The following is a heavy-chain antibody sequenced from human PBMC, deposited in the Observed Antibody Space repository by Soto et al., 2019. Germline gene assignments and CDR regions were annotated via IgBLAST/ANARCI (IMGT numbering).Heavy chain of an antibody. CDR1: GGSISSYY. Sequence: SETLSLTCTVSGGSISSYYWSWIRQPPGKGLEWIGYIYYSGSTNYNPSLKSRVTISVDTSKNQFSLKLSSVTAADTAVYYCARHPSYDILTGYFDYWGQGTLVTVSS. CDR2: IYYSGST. V-gene: IGHV4-59*08. J-gene: IGHJ4*02. CDR3: ARHPSYDILTGYFDY. D-gene: IGHD3-9*01.